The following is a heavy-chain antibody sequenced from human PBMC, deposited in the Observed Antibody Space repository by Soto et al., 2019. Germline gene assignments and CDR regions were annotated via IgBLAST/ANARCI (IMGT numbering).Heavy chain of an antibody. Sequence: GTPVEPSSKACGYSFTSYAMHWVHQATGQRLEWMGWINAGNGNTKYSQKFQGRVTITRDTSASTAYMELSSLRSEDTAVYYCARVSQWFGELFFDYWGQGTLVTVSS. CDR2: INAGNGNT. CDR1: GYSFTSYA. D-gene: IGHD3-10*01. CDR3: ARVSQWFGELFFDY. J-gene: IGHJ4*02. V-gene: IGHV1-3*01.